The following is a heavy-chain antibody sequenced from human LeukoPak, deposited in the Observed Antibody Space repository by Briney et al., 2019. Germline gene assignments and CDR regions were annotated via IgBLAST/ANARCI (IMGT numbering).Heavy chain of an antibody. D-gene: IGHD3-3*01. V-gene: IGHV4-61*02. CDR1: GGSISSGSYY. CDR2: IYTSGST. Sequence: SQTLSLTCTVSGGSISSGSYYWSWIRQPAGKGLEWIGRIYTSGSTNYNPSLKSRVPISVDTSKNQFSLKLSSVTAADTAVYYCARAEGYDFWSGYFRFGSFDYWGQGTLVTVSS. J-gene: IGHJ4*02. CDR3: ARAEGYDFWSGYFRFGSFDY.